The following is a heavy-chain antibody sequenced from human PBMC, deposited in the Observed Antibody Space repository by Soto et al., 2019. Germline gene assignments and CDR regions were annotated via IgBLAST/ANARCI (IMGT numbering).Heavy chain of an antibody. CDR3: ARGPLWFGESYYYGMDV. CDR1: GGTFSSYA. CDR2: IIPIFGTA. D-gene: IGHD3-10*01. Sequence: SVKVSCKASGGTFSSYAISWVRQAPGQGLEWMGGIIPIFGTANYAQKFQGRVTITADKSTSTAYMELSSLRSEDTAVYYCARGPLWFGESYYYGMDVWGQGTTVTVSS. V-gene: IGHV1-69*06. J-gene: IGHJ6*02.